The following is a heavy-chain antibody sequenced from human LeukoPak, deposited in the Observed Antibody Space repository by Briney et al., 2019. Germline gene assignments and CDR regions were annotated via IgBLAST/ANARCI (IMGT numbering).Heavy chain of an antibody. Sequence: PSQTLSLTCTVSGGSISSGGYYWSWIRQHPGKGLEWIGYIYYSGSTYYNPSLKSRVTISVDTSKNQFSLKLSSVTAADTAVYYCARVAAMAGYNWFDPWGQGTLVTVSS. CDR2: IYYSGST. J-gene: IGHJ5*02. CDR3: ARVAAMAGYNWFDP. D-gene: IGHD5-18*01. V-gene: IGHV4-31*03. CDR1: GGSISSGGYY.